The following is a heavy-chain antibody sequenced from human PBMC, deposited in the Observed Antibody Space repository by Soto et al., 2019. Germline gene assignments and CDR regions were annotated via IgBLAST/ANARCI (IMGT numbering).Heavy chain of an antibody. CDR3: AKGPTIFGVVFTYSFYYGLDV. J-gene: IGHJ6*02. D-gene: IGHD3-3*02. CDR1: RLAFSTYA. Sequence: GALRLSCAASRLAFSTYAMSWVRQTPGKGLEWVSAISSSGASTYSADSVKGRFTISRDNSKNTLYLQMNSLRAEDTAVYYCAKGPTIFGVVFTYSFYYGLDVWGQGTTVTVSS. CDR2: ISSSGAST. V-gene: IGHV3-23*01.